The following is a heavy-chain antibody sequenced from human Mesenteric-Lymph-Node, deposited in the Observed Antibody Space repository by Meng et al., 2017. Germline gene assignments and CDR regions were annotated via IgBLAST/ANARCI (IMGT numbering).Heavy chain of an antibody. CDR1: GFTFSSYW. V-gene: IGHV4-34*01. D-gene: IGHD3-10*01. Sequence: ESLKISCAASGFTFSSYWMSWVRQAPGKGLEWIGEINHSGSTNYNPSLKSRVTISVDTSKNQFSLKLSSVTAADTAVYYCARGQGFGELFYYYYGMDVWGQGTTVTVSS. CDR3: ARGQGFGELFYYYYGMDV. CDR2: INHSGST. J-gene: IGHJ6*02.